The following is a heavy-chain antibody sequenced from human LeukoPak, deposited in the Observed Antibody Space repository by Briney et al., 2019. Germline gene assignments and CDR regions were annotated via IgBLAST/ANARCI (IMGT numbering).Heavy chain of an antibody. Sequence: PGGSLRLSCAASGFTFSSYGMHWVRQAPGKGLEWIAGMYQSGSTYYNPSLKSRVTISVDTSKNQFSLKLSSVTAADTAVYYCARANPPFATDFDYWGQGTLVTVSS. J-gene: IGHJ4*02. V-gene: IGHV4-38-2*01. CDR3: ARANPPFATDFDY. D-gene: IGHD2-15*01. CDR1: GFTFSSYG. CDR2: MYQSGST.